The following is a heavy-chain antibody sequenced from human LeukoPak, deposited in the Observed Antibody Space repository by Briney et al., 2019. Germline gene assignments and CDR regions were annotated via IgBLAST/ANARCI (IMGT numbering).Heavy chain of an antibody. D-gene: IGHD4-17*01. CDR3: AREAVTDGLFDY. Sequence: SETLSLTCTVSGSSISSYYWSWIRQPPGKGLEWIGYIYYSGSTNYNPSLKSRVTISVDRSKNQFSLKLSSVTAADTAVYYCAREAVTDGLFDYWGQGTLVTVSS. V-gene: IGHV4-59*12. CDR2: IYYSGST. CDR1: GSSISSYY. J-gene: IGHJ4*02.